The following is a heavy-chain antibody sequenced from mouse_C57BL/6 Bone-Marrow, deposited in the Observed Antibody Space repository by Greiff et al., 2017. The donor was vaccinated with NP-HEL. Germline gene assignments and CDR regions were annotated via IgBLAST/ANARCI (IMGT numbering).Heavy chain of an antibody. V-gene: IGHV14-4*01. CDR3: TTWGDYDDYFDY. J-gene: IGHJ2*01. Sequence: DVKLQQSGAELVRPGASVKLSCTASGFNIKDDYMHWVKQRPEQGLEWIGWIDPENGDTEYASKFQGKATITADTSSNTAYLQLSSLTSEDTAVYYCTTWGDYDDYFDYWGQGTTLTVSS. CDR1: GFNIKDDY. D-gene: IGHD2-4*01. CDR2: IDPENGDT.